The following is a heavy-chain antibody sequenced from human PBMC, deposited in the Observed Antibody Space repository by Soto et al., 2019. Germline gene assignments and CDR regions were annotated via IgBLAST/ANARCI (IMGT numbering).Heavy chain of an antibody. D-gene: IGHD3-22*01. CDR1: GGTLSTYV. CDR2: IIPIFGTT. Sequence: ASVKVSCKASGGTLSTYVITWVRQAPGQGLEWMGGIIPIFGTTHYAQKFQGRVTITADESTSTAYMKLSSLRSEDTAVYYCARPSLEYYYDNSGHSSDYWGQGTQVTVSS. V-gene: IGHV1-69*13. J-gene: IGHJ4*02. CDR3: ARPSLEYYYDNSGHSSDY.